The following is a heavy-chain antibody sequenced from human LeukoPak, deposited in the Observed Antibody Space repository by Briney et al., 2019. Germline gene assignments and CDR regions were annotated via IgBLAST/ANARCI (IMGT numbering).Heavy chain of an antibody. D-gene: IGHD5-24*01. CDR2: FYTSEAT. CDR1: GDAISSYY. Sequence: SETLSLTCTVSGDAISSYYWSWVRQPAGQGLEWIGRFYTSEATNYNPSLKSRVTMSVDTSKNQFSLRLRSVTAADTAVYYCARGVEMATMGGYYFDYWGQGTLVTVSS. J-gene: IGHJ4*02. V-gene: IGHV4-4*07. CDR3: ARGVEMATMGGYYFDY.